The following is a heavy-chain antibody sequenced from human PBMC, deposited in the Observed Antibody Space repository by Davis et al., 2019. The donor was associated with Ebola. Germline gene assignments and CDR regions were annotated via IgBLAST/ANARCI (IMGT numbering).Heavy chain of an antibody. V-gene: IGHV3-74*01. CDR2: INSDGSST. J-gene: IGHJ6*02. CDR1: GFTFSSYW. CDR3: AKGGVFFIVAGQEGMDV. Sequence: HTGGSLRLSCAASGFTFSSYWMHWVRQAPGKGLVWVSRINSDGSSTSYADSVKGRFTISRDNAKNTLYLQMNSLRAEDTAVYYCAKGGVFFIVAGQEGMDVWGQGTTVTVSS. D-gene: IGHD2-21*01.